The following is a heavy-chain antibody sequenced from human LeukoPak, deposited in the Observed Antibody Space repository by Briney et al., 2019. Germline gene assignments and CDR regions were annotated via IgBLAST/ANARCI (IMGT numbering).Heavy chain of an antibody. CDR3: AREGYYYDSSGKFDP. CDR1: GYTFTSYY. Sequence: RASVTVSCKSSGYTFTSYYMHWVRQAHAQGLEWMGIINPSGGSTSYAQKFQGRVTMTRDMSTSTVYMELSRLTSEDTAVYYCAREGYYYDSSGKFDPWGQGTLVTVSS. V-gene: IGHV1-46*01. CDR2: INPSGGST. J-gene: IGHJ5*02. D-gene: IGHD3-22*01.